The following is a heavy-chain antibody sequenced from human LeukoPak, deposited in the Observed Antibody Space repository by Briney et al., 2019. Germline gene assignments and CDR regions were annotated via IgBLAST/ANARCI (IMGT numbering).Heavy chain of an antibody. CDR3: ARVGYCSGGSCPGAFDI. CDR2: IVHSGST. CDR1: GGSFSGYY. J-gene: IGHJ3*02. Sequence: SETLSLTCAVYGGSFSGYYWSWIRQPPGKGLEWIGAIVHSGSTNYNPSLKSRVTISVDTSKNQFSLKLSSVTAADTAVYYCARVGYCSGGSCPGAFDIWGQGTMVTVSS. V-gene: IGHV4-34*12. D-gene: IGHD2-15*01.